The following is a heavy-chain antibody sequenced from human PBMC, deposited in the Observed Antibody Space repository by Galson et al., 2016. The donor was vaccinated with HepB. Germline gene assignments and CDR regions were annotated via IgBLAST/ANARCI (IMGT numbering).Heavy chain of an antibody. CDR3: ARGHYCTTKSCPFEY. V-gene: IGHV3-30*04. D-gene: IGHD2-8*01. Sequence: SLRLSCAASGFTFSSYALHWVRQAPGKGLEWVAVIPYDTINKNYADSVKGRFTISRDNSKNTLYLQMNSLTPEDTAVYYCARGHYCTTKSCPFEYWGQGTLVTVSS. CDR2: IPYDTINK. J-gene: IGHJ4*02. CDR1: GFTFSSYA.